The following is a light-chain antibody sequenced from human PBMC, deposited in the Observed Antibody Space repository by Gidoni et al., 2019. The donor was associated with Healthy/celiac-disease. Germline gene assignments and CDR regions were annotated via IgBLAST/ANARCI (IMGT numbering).Light chain of an antibody. CDR1: QSVSSY. J-gene: IGKJ2*01. CDR2: DAS. CDR3: QQRSNSYT. V-gene: IGKV3-11*01. Sequence: EIVLTQSPATLSLSPGERATLSCSASQSVSSYLAWYQQKPGQAPRLLIYDASNRATGIPARCSGSGSGTDFTLTISSLEPEEFAVYYWQQRSNSYTFGQGTKLEIK.